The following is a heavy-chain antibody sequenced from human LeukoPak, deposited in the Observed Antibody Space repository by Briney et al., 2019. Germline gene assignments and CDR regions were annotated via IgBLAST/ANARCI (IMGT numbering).Heavy chain of an antibody. V-gene: IGHV4-59*01. CDR2: IYYSGST. J-gene: IGHJ4*02. Sequence: SETLSLTCTVSGGSISSYYWSWIRQPPGKGLEWIGYIYYSGSTNYNPSLKSRVTISVDTSKNQFSLKLSSVTAADTAVYYCARALWFGESPDYWGQGTLVTVSS. CDR3: ARALWFGESPDY. CDR1: GGSISSYY. D-gene: IGHD3-10*01.